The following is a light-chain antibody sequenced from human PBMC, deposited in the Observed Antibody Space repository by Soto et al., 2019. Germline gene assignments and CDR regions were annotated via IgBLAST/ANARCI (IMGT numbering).Light chain of an antibody. CDR3: QQYHSLPWT. V-gene: IGKV3-20*01. CDR2: GAS. J-gene: IGKJ1*01. CDR1: QSVVSSH. Sequence: EIVLTQSPGTLSLSPGERATLSCRASQSVVSSHLAWFQQRPGQAPRLLIYGASTRATGIPDRISGSGSGTDFTLTVSRLEPDDFAVYYCQQYHSLPWTFGQGTKVEIK.